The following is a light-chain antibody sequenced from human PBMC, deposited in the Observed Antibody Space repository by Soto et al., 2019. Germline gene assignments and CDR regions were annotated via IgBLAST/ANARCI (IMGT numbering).Light chain of an antibody. CDR1: QSISSY. CDR2: AAS. V-gene: IGKV1-39*01. J-gene: IGKJ5*01. CDR3: QQSYSTPT. Sequence: DPQMTESPSSLSASVGGRVTITYRASQSISSYLNWYQQKPGKAPKLLIYAASSLQSGVPSRFSGSGSGTDFTLTISSLQPEDFATYYCQQSYSTPTFGQGSRLEIK.